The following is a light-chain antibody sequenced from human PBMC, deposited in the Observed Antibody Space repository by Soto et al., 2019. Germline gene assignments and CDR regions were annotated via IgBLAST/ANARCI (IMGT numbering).Light chain of an antibody. J-gene: IGKJ5*01. V-gene: IGKV1-9*01. CDR3: QHLDNYHIT. Sequence: DIELTQSPSFLSTSVGDRVIITCRASQSISSFLAWYQQKPGKAPKLLIYDASTLQSGGQSRFSCRGARTEFTLTLSSLHHEDFETYYCQHLDNYHITFGQGTRMEIK. CDR2: DAS. CDR1: QSISSF.